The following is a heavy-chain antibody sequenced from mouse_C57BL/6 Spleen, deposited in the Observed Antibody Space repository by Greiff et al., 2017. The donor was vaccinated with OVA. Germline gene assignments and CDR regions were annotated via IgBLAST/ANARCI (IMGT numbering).Heavy chain of an antibody. CDR1: GYTFTSYW. J-gene: IGHJ4*01. CDR3: ARRGDGYYPYYAMDY. D-gene: IGHD2-3*01. CDR2: IDPSDSYT. V-gene: IGHV1-69*01. Sequence: VQLVESGAELVMPGASVKLSCKASGYTFTSYWMHWVKQRPGQGLEWIGEIDPSDSYTNYNQKFKGKSTLTVDKSSSTAYMQLSSLTSEDSAVYYCARRGDGYYPYYAMDYWGQGTSVTVSS.